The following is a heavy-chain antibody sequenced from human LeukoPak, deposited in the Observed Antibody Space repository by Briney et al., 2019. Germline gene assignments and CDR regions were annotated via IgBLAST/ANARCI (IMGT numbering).Heavy chain of an antibody. CDR3: ARGDGKYVSGSYQALSY. Sequence: PGGSLRLSCAASGFRFSDFTMTWVRQAPGKGPEWVSAIGGRGGSTYYADSVGGRFTISRDNSRDMVYLQMNSLRAGDTAVYYCARGDGKYVSGSYQALSYWGQGTLVTVSS. V-gene: IGHV3-23*01. CDR1: GFRFSDFT. D-gene: IGHD1-26*01. J-gene: IGHJ4*02. CDR2: IGGRGGST.